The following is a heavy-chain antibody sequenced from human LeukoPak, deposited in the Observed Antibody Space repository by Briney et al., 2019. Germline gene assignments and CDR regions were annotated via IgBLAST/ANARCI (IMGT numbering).Heavy chain of an antibody. CDR2: INHSGGT. J-gene: IGHJ4*02. CDR1: GGSFSGYY. V-gene: IGHV4-34*01. Sequence: PSETLSLTCAVYGGSFSGYYWSWIRQPPGKGLEWIGEINHSGGTNYNPSLKSRVTISVDTSKNQFSLKLSSVTAADTAVYYCARRKITIFGVVIKRRNYFDYWGQGTLVTVSS. D-gene: IGHD3-3*01. CDR3: ARRKITIFGVVIKRRNYFDY.